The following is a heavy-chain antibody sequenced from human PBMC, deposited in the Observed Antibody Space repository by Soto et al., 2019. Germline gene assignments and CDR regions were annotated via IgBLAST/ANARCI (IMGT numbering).Heavy chain of an antibody. D-gene: IGHD3-22*01. CDR3: ARGGYYDTNCYYYVDDYFDY. Sequence: HVQLQESGPGLVKPSGTLSLTCAVSGGSISSSSWWGWVRQPPGKGLEWIAEIYHSGSTNYNPSPKSRVTISIDKSNNQFSLRLTSVTAADTAVYFCARGGYYDTNCYYYVDDYFDYWGQGTLVTVSS. CDR2: IYHSGST. J-gene: IGHJ4*02. CDR1: GGSISSSSW. V-gene: IGHV4-4*02.